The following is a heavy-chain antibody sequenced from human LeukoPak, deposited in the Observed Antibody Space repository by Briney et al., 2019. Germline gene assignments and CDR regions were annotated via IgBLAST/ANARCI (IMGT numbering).Heavy chain of an antibody. CDR2: MNPNSGNT. Sequence: GASVKVSCKASGYTFTSYDISWVRQATGQGLEWMGWMNPNSGNTGYAQKFQGRVTMTRNTSISTAYMELSSLRSEDTAVYYCARGLRGRQQLVWGNTAYNWFDPWGQGTLVTVSS. CDR3: ARGLRGRQQLVWGNTAYNWFDP. D-gene: IGHD6-13*01. CDR1: GYTFTSYD. V-gene: IGHV1-8*02. J-gene: IGHJ5*02.